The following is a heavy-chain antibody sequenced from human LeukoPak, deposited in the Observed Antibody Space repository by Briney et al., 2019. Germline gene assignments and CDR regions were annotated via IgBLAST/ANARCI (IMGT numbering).Heavy chain of an antibody. J-gene: IGHJ6*02. CDR3: AKDTTAYYYYYGMDV. CDR2: ISWNSGSI. V-gene: IGHV3-9*01. Sequence: GRSLRLSCAASGFTFDDYAMHWVRQAPGKGLEWVSGISWNSGSIGYADSVKGRFTISRDNAKNSLYQQMNSLRAEDTALYYCAKDTTAYYYYYGMDVWGQGTTVTVSS. CDR1: GFTFDDYA.